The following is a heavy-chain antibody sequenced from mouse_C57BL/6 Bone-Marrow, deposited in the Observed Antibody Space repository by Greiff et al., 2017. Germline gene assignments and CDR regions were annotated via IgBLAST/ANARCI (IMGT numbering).Heavy chain of an antibody. CDR3: ARLTWFAY. V-gene: IGHV5-12*01. Sequence: EVMLVESGGGLVQPGGSLKLSCAASGFTFSDYYMYWVRQTPEKRLEWVAYISNGGGSTYYPGTVKGRFTISRDNAKNTLYLQMSRLKSEDTAVYYCARLTWFAYWGQGTLVTGSA. CDR1: GFTFSDYY. J-gene: IGHJ3*01. CDR2: ISNGGGST.